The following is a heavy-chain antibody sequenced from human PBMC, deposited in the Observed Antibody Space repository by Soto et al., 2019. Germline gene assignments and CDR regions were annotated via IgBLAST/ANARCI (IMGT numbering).Heavy chain of an antibody. CDR1: GFTFDDYA. CDR2: ISWNSGNI. D-gene: IGHD5-18*01. V-gene: IGHV3-9*01. Sequence: GGSLRLSCAASGFTFDDYAMHWVRQVLGKGLEWVSSISWNSGNIGYADSVKGRFTTSRENAKNTLYMQMNRLKPEDTVLYYFVRSKGGYSYGTPFDYWGQGTLVTVSS. CDR3: VRSKGGYSYGTPFDY. J-gene: IGHJ4*02.